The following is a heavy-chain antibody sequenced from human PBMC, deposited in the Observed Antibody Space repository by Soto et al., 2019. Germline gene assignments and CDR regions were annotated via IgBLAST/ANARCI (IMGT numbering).Heavy chain of an antibody. Sequence: EVQLLESGGGLVQPGGSLRLSCAASGFTFSNFAMFWVRQAPGKGLEWVSSISRTGGAAHYADSVNGRFTISRDNSKNTLFLQMDSLRAEDSAVYYCAKAYDYIWGSYPRALDSWGQGTLVTVPS. V-gene: IGHV3-23*01. D-gene: IGHD3-16*02. CDR3: AKAYDYIWGSYPRALDS. CDR1: GFTFSNFA. CDR2: ISRTGGAA. J-gene: IGHJ5*01.